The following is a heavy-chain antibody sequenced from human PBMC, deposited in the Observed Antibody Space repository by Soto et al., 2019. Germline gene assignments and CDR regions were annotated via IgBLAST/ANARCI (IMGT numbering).Heavy chain of an antibody. V-gene: IGHV3-23*01. J-gene: IGHJ4*02. CDR3: AKDFGHYDILSGYPTFGY. D-gene: IGHD3-9*01. Sequence: EVQLLESGGGLVQPGGSLRLSCAASGFTFSSFAMSWVRQAPGEGLEWVSAVSRSGDNTYYADSVKGRFAISRDNSKNSLYLQMNSLRAVDTAVYYCAKDFGHYDILSGYPTFGYWGQGTLVTVSS. CDR1: GFTFSSFA. CDR2: VSRSGDNT.